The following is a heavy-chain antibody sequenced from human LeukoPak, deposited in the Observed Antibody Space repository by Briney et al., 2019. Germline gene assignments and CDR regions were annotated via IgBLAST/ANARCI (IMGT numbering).Heavy chain of an antibody. V-gene: IGHV4-30-4*01. Sequence: SETLSLACTVSGGSISSGDYYWSWIRQPPGKGLEWIGYIYYSGSTYYNLPLKSRVTISVDTSKNQFSLNLSSVTAADTAVYYCARVSGTSGHYYFDYWGQGTLVTVSS. J-gene: IGHJ4*02. CDR2: IYYSGST. CDR3: ARVSGTSGHYYFDY. D-gene: IGHD2-8*01. CDR1: GGSISSGDYY.